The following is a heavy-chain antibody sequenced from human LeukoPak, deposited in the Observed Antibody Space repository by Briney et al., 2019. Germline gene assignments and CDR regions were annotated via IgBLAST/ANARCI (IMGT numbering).Heavy chain of an antibody. Sequence: SETLSLTCTVSGGSVSSYYWSWIRQSPGKGLEWIGYIYYSGSTNYNPSLKSRVTISVDTSKNQFSLKLSSVTAADTGVYYCASSPTIFGVVPFDYWGQGTLVTVSS. J-gene: IGHJ4*02. V-gene: IGHV4-59*02. CDR2: IYYSGST. CDR1: GGSVSSYY. CDR3: ASSPTIFGVVPFDY. D-gene: IGHD3-3*01.